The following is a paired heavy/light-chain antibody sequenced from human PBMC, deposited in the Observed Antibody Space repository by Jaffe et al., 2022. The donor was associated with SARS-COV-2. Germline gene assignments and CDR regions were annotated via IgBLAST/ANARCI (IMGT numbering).Light chain of an antibody. CDR3: QQYKSWPLT. J-gene: IGKJ4*01. V-gene: IGKV3-15*01. CDR1: QSVDSN. Sequence: EIVMTQSPATLSVSPGERATLSCRASQSVDSNLAWYQQKPGRAPRLLLYGASTRATGIPARFSGSGSGTEFTLTISSLQSEDSAVYYCQQYKSWPLTFGGGTKAEIK. CDR2: GAS.
Heavy chain of an antibody. V-gene: IGHV4-59*02. CDR1: GGSVNNYY. D-gene: IGHD3-10*01. J-gene: IGHJ4*02. Sequence: QVQLQESGPGLVKPSETLSLTCSVSGGSVNNYYWSWIRQSPGKGLEWIGCLYHSGSTSYNPSLKSRLTISLDTSKNQFSLKLSSVTAADTAVYYCATTNLWLSFYYWGQGTLVTVSS. CDR2: LYHSGST. CDR3: ATTNLWLSFYY.